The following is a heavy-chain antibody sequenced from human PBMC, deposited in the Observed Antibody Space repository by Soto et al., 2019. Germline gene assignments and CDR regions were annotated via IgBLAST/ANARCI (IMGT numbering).Heavy chain of an antibody. CDR3: ARAVGDPLYYLDY. CDR2: TDYSGNT. D-gene: IGHD6-19*01. Sequence: QVQLQESGPGLVRPSETLSLTCTVSSASISSNYWIWIRHSPGKGLEWIGYTDYSGNTNYNPSLKSRVTISGDTSKNQFSLRLSSVTAADTAVYYCARAVGDPLYYLDYWGQGTLVTVSS. V-gene: IGHV4-59*08. J-gene: IGHJ4*02. CDR1: SASISSNY.